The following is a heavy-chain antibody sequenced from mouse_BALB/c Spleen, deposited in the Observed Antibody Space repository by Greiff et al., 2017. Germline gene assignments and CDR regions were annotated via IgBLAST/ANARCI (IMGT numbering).Heavy chain of an antibody. Sequence: VMLVESGPGLVAPSQSLSITCTVSGFSLTGYGVNWVRQPPGKGLEWLGMIWGDGSTDYNSALKSRLSISKDNSKSQVFLKMNSLQTDDTARYYWARDLDYYGSSPFAYWGQGTLVTVSA. CDR1: GFSLTGYG. CDR2: IWGDGST. V-gene: IGHV2-6-7*01. D-gene: IGHD1-1*01. CDR3: ARDLDYYGSSPFAY. J-gene: IGHJ3*01.